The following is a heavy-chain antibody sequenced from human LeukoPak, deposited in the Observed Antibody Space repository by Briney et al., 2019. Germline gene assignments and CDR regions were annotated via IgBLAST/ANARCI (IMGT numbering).Heavy chain of an antibody. Sequence: GGSLRLSCAASGFTFDDYAMHWVRQAPGKGLEWVSGISWNSGSIGYADSVKGRFTISRDTAKNSLYLQMNSLRAEDTAVYYCARDQYGGYALDYWGQGTLVTVSS. CDR1: GFTFDDYA. V-gene: IGHV3-9*01. CDR2: ISWNSGSI. CDR3: ARDQYGGYALDY. J-gene: IGHJ4*02. D-gene: IGHD4-17*01.